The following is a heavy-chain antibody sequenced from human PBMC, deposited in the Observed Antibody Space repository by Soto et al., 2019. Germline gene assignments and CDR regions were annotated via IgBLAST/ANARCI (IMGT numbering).Heavy chain of an antibody. CDR3: AGGGSSSGGADY. D-gene: IGHD6-6*01. Sequence: QVQLVQSGAEVKKPGSSVKVSCKASGGTFSSYAISWVRQAPGQGLEWMGGIIPIFGTANYAQKFQGRVTITADESTSTADMELSSLRAEDTAVYYWAGGGSSSGGADYWGQGTLVTVSS. V-gene: IGHV1-69*01. CDR1: GGTFSSYA. J-gene: IGHJ4*02. CDR2: IIPIFGTA.